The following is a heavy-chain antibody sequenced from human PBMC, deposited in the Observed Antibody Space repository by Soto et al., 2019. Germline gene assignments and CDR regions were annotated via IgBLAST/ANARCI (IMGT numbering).Heavy chain of an antibody. CDR1: GGSISSYY. CDR3: ARVGVAAAGHNWFDP. D-gene: IGHD6-13*01. CDR2: IYTSGST. Sequence: PSETLSLTCTVSGGSISSYYWSWIRQPAGQGLEWIGRIYTSGSTNYNPSLKRRVTMSVDTSKNQFSLKLSSVTAADTAVYYCARVGVAAAGHNWFDPWGQGTLVTVSS. V-gene: IGHV4-4*07. J-gene: IGHJ5*02.